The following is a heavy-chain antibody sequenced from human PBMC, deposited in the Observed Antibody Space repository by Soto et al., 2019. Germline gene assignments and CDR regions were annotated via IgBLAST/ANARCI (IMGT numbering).Heavy chain of an antibody. Sequence: LSLTCTVSGGSISSGDYYWSWIRQPPGKGLEWIGYIYYSGSTYYNPSLKSRVTISVDTSKNQFSLKLSSVTAADTAVYYCAREGYCGGDCYSHFDYWGQGTLVTVSS. J-gene: IGHJ4*02. V-gene: IGHV4-30-4*01. CDR1: GGSISSGDYY. D-gene: IGHD2-21*02. CDR2: IYYSGST. CDR3: AREGYCGGDCYSHFDY.